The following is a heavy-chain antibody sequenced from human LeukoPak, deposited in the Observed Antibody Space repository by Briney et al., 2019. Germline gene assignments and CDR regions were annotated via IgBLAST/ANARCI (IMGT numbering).Heavy chain of an antibody. CDR1: GGSMSSYY. CDR2: IYYSGST. V-gene: IGHV4-59*01. CDR3: ASDNYDFWSGYYIGYYYYYMDV. Sequence: SETLCLTCTVSGGSMSSYYWSWIRQPPGKGLEWIGYIYYSGSTNYNPSLKSRVTISVDTSKNQFSLKLSSVTAADTAVYYCASDNYDFWSGYYIGYYYYYMDVWGKGTTVTVSS. D-gene: IGHD3-3*01. J-gene: IGHJ6*03.